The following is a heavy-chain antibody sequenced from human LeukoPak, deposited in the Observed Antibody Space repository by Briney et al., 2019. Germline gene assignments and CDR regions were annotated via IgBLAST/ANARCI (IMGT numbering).Heavy chain of an antibody. Sequence: GGSLRLSCAASGFTFSSYAMNWVRQAPGKGLEWVSTISGSGGSTYFADSVKGRFTISRDNSKNTLFLQMNSLRADDTAVYYCARAYVGSYFDYWGQGTLVTVSS. CDR2: ISGSGGST. V-gene: IGHV3-23*01. CDR1: GFTFSSYA. J-gene: IGHJ4*02. CDR3: ARAYVGSYFDY. D-gene: IGHD2-15*01.